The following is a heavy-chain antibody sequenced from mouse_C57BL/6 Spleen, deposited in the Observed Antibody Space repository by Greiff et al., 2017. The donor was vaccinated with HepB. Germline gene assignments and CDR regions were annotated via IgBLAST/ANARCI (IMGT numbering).Heavy chain of an antibody. V-gene: IGHV5-15*01. J-gene: IGHJ4*01. CDR1: GFTFSDYG. CDR3: ASSPNYYAMDY. Sequence: EVMLVESGGGLVQPGGSLKLSCAASGFTFSDYGMAWVRQAPRKGPEWVAFISNLAYSIYYADTVTGRFTISSENAKNTLYLEMSSLRSEDTAMYYCASSPNYYAMDYWGQGTSVTVSS. CDR2: ISNLAYSI.